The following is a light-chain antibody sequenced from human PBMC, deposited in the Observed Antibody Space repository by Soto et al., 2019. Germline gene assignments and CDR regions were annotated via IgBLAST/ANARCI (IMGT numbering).Light chain of an antibody. CDR2: DDS. CDR3: QVWDNSSDHWV. Sequence: SSELTQPPSVSVAPGQTARITCEGNHIESKSVHWYQQKPGQAPVLVVYDDSDRPSGIPERLSGSNSGSTATLSISRVEAGDEGDYYCQVWDNSSDHWVFGGGTKLTVL. J-gene: IGLJ3*02. V-gene: IGLV3-21*02. CDR1: HIESKS.